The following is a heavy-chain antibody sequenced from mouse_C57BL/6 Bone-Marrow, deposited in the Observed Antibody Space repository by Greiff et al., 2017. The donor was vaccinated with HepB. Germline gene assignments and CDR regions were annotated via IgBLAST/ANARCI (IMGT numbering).Heavy chain of an antibody. V-gene: IGHV7-1*01. Sequence: EVNLVESGGGLVQSGRSLRLSCATSGFTFSDFYMEWVRQAPGKGLEWIAASRNKANDYTTEYSASVKGRFIVSRDTSQSILYLQMNALRAEDTAIYYCARYDYGRFAYWGQGTLVTVSA. J-gene: IGHJ3*01. CDR1: GFTFSDFY. CDR2: SRNKANDYTT. D-gene: IGHD1-2*01. CDR3: ARYDYGRFAY.